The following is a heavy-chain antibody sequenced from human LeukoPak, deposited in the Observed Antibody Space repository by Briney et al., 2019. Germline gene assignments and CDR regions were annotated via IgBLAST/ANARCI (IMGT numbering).Heavy chain of an antibody. D-gene: IGHD6-13*01. V-gene: IGHV3-7*01. Sequence: PGGSLRLSCAASGFTFSSYWMSWVHQAPGKGLEWVANIKQDGSEKYYVDSVKGRFTISRDNAKNSLYLQMNSLRAEDTAVYYCARVAAVTDDAFDIWGQGTMVTVSS. CDR3: ARVAAVTDDAFDI. CDR1: GFTFSSYW. CDR2: IKQDGSEK. J-gene: IGHJ3*02.